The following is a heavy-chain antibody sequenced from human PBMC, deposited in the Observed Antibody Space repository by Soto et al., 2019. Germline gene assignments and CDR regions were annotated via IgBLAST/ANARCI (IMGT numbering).Heavy chain of an antibody. J-gene: IGHJ6*02. V-gene: IGHV3-11*06. CDR3: ARVDGGYYDYVWGSYRRPYYYYGMDV. CDR1: GFTFSDYY. CDR2: ISSSSSYT. D-gene: IGHD3-16*02. Sequence: PGGSLRLSCAASGFTFSDYYMSWIRQAPGTGLERVSYISSSSSYTNYADSVKGRFTISRDNAKNSLYLQMNSLRAEDTAVYYCARVDGGYYDYVWGSYRRPYYYYGMDVWGQGTTVTVSS.